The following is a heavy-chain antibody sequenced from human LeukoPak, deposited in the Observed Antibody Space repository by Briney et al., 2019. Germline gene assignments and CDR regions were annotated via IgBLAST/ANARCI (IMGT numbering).Heavy chain of an antibody. Sequence: SVKVSCKASGGTFSSYAISWVRQAPGQGLEWMGGIIPIFGTANYAQKFQGRVTITADESTSTAYMELSSLRSEDTAVYYCARSPSLRYFARKKAFDIWGQGTMVTVSS. CDR3: ARSPSLRYFARKKAFDI. V-gene: IGHV1-69*13. CDR1: GGTFSSYA. J-gene: IGHJ3*02. D-gene: IGHD3-9*01. CDR2: IIPIFGTA.